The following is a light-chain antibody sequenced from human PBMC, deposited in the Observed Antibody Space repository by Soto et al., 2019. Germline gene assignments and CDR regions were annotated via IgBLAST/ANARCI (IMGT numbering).Light chain of an antibody. Sequence: LTQPASVSGSPGQSITISCTGTNSDVGAYDYVSWYQQHPGKVPKLMIYEVSDRPSGVSNRFSGSKSGNTASLTISGLQADDEADYYCASYASNNNYVFGTGTKVTVL. J-gene: IGLJ1*01. V-gene: IGLV2-14*01. CDR3: ASYASNNNYV. CDR1: NSDVGAYDY. CDR2: EVS.